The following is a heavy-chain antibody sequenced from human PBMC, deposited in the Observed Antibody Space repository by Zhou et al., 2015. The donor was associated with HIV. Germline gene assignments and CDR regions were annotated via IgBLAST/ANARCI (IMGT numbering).Heavy chain of an antibody. CDR3: ARRGTGAAAGEGAFDI. CDR2: IIPIFGTA. V-gene: IGHV1-69*01. CDR1: GGTFSSYA. J-gene: IGHJ3*02. Sequence: QVQLVQSGAEVKKPGSSVKVSCKASGGTFSSYAISWVRQAPGQGLEWMGGIIPIFGTANYAQKFQGRVTITADESTSTAYMELSSLRSEDTAVYYCARRGTGAAAGEGAFDIWGPRDNGHRLF. D-gene: IGHD3/OR15-3a*01.